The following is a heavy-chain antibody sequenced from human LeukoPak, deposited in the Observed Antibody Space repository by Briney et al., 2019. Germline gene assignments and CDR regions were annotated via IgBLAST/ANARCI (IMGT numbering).Heavy chain of an antibody. J-gene: IGHJ1*01. CDR3: ARDGDDILTNYFQH. CDR2: IYYSGST. D-gene: IGHD3-9*01. V-gene: IGHV4-59*01. CDR1: GGSFSGYY. Sequence: NASETLSLTCAVYGGSFSGYYWSWIRQPPGKGLEWIGYIYYSGSTNYNSSLKSRVTISVDTSQNQFSLKLSSVTAADTAVYYCARDGDDILTNYFQHWGQGTLVTVSS.